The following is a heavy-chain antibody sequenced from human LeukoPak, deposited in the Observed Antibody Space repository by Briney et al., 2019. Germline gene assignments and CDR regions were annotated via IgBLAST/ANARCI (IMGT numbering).Heavy chain of an antibody. CDR1: GGSISSSSDY. CDR3: ASGYSYSFLFID. Sequence: SETLSLTCTVSGGSISSSSDYWGRIRQAPGKGLEWIGSIYYSGSTYYNPSRRSRVTISVDTSKNQFSLKLSSVTAADTAVYYCASGYSYSFLFIDWGQGTLVTVSS. CDR2: IYYSGST. J-gene: IGHJ4*02. V-gene: IGHV4-39*01. D-gene: IGHD5-18*01.